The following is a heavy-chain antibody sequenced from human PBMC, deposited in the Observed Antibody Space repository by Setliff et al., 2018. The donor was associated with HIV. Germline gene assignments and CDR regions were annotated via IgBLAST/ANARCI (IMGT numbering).Heavy chain of an antibody. V-gene: IGHV3-74*01. Sequence: LRLSCAASGFTLRSYKLHWVRQGPGKGRVWVSRINSGDTTTNYEDSVKGRFTISRDDAKNTLFLQMNSLRPEDTALYYCAKGRYSSGANYYYYYMDVWGKGTTVTVSS. D-gene: IGHD6-19*01. CDR2: INSGDTTT. CDR3: AKGRYSSGANYYYYYMDV. J-gene: IGHJ6*03. CDR1: GFTLRSYK.